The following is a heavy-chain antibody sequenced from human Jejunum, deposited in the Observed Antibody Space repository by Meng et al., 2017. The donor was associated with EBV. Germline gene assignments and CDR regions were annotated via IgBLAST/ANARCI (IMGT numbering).Heavy chain of an antibody. Sequence: EGEVVVSGGGLFQAGASLRLSCAASGFMLNNYWMHWGRQVPGKGLVWVSRINNDGSDTIYADSVKGRFTTSRDNAKNTLYLQMNSLRIEDTAVYFCARDKPHNWIDPWGQGTLVTVSS. CDR3: ARDKPHNWIDP. CDR1: GFMLNNYW. CDR2: INNDGSDT. V-gene: IGHV3-74*01. J-gene: IGHJ5*02.